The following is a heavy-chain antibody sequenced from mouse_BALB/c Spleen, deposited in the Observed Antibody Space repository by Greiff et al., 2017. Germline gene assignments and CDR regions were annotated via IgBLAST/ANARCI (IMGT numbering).Heavy chain of an antibody. Sequence: VQLQQSGAELVRPGTSVKVSCKASGYAFTNYLIEWVKQRPGQGLEWIGVINPGSGGTNYNEKFKGKATLTADKSSSTAYMQLSSLTSDDSAVYFCARSGYYGSSYFDYWGQGTTLTVSS. CDR1: GYAFTNYL. D-gene: IGHD1-1*01. J-gene: IGHJ2*01. CDR2: INPGSGGT. CDR3: ARSGYYGSSYFDY. V-gene: IGHV1-54*01.